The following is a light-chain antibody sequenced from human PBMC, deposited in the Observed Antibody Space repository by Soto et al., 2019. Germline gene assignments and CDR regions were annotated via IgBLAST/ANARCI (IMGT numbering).Light chain of an antibody. CDR1: QSVSSSY. J-gene: IGKJ5*01. Sequence: EIVLTQSPGTLSLSPGERATLSCRASQSVSSSYLAWYQQKAGQAPSLLIYGASSRATGIPDRFSGSGSGTKFTLIISRLEPEDFAVYYCQQYGSSPWITFGQGTRLEIK. V-gene: IGKV3-20*01. CDR2: GAS. CDR3: QQYGSSPWIT.